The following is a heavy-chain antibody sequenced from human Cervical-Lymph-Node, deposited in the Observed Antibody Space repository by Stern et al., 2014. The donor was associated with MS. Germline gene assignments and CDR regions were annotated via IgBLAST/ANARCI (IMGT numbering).Heavy chain of an antibody. V-gene: IGHV1-3*01. D-gene: IGHD4-17*01. CDR1: GYTFTSYA. Sequence: VHLVESGAEVKKPGASVTVSCKASGYTFTSYAIHWVRQAPGQRLEWMGWITPGNGNTKYSQKFQDRVTLTRDTSASTAYVEVSGLRSEDTAVYYCARSIAGYGDYYHGAFDIWGQGTVVTVSS. J-gene: IGHJ3*02. CDR2: ITPGNGNT. CDR3: ARSIAGYGDYYHGAFDI.